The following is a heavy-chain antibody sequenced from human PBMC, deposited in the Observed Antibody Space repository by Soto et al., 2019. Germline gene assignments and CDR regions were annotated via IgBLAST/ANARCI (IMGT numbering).Heavy chain of an antibody. V-gene: IGHV3-33*08. J-gene: IGHJ5*02. CDR2: IWYDGSNK. CDR1: GFTFSSYA. Sequence: GGSLRLSCAASGFTFSSYAMSWVRQAPGKGLEWVAVIWYDGSNKYYADSVKGRFTISRDNSKNTLYLQMNSLRAEDTAVYYCARSRSYSSSWYRHPPWFDPWGQGTLVTVSS. D-gene: IGHD6-13*01. CDR3: ARSRSYSSSWYRHPPWFDP.